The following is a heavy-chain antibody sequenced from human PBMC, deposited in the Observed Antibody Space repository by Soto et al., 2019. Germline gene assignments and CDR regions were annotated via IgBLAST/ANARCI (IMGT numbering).Heavy chain of an antibody. J-gene: IGHJ4*02. CDR1: GYSFSRYW. CDR2: IYPGDSDT. D-gene: IGHD3-22*01. CDR3: ARDTFSGDSSGPHY. Sequence: GESLKISCKGSGYSFSRYWIAWVRQTPGKGLEWMGLIYPGDSDTRYSPSFQGQVTISADKPITTAYLQWSSLKASDTAIYYCARDTFSGDSSGPHYWGQGTLVTVS. V-gene: IGHV5-51*04.